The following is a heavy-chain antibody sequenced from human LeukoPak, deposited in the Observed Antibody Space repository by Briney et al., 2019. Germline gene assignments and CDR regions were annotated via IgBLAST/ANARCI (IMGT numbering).Heavy chain of an antibody. D-gene: IGHD6-13*01. CDR1: GDSIDDSY. J-gene: IGHJ4*02. Sequence: SETLSLTCTVSGDSIDDSYWSWIRQPPGKGLEWIGYIYYSGSTNYNPSLKSRVTISVDTSKNQFSLKLSSVTAADTAVYYCVPSYSSSWPGLDYWGQGTLVTVSS. CDR3: VPSYSSSWPGLDY. CDR2: IYYSGST. V-gene: IGHV4-59*01.